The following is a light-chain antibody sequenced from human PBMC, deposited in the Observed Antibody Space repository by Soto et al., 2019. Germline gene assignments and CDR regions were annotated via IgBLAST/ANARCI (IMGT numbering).Light chain of an antibody. CDR3: QASDSSTASYV. CDR2: QDS. V-gene: IGLV3-1*01. J-gene: IGLJ1*01. Sequence: SYELTQPPSVSVSPGQTASITCSADKLGDKYACWYQQKPGQSPVLVIYQDSKRPSGIPERFSGSNSGNTATLTISGTQALDEADYYCQASDSSTASYVFGTGTKLTVL. CDR1: KLGDKY.